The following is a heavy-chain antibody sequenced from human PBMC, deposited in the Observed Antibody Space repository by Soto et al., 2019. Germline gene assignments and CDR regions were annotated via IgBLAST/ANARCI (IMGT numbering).Heavy chain of an antibody. CDR2: VDYTGTT. V-gene: IGHV4-59*01. CDR1: GGSISSYF. Sequence: SETLSLTCTVSGGSISSYFYMWVRQPPGKGLEWIGSVDYTGTTDYNPSLKSRVTISVDTSKTQFPLNLRSVTAADTAVYYCARDLAAVPRAFDYWGRGTLVTVSS. J-gene: IGHJ4*02. D-gene: IGHD6-13*01. CDR3: ARDLAAVPRAFDY.